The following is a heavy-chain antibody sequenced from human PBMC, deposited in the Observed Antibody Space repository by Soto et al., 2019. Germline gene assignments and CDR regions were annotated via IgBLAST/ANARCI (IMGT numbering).Heavy chain of an antibody. CDR1: GGSISSGGYS. J-gene: IGHJ4*02. Sequence: SETLSLTYAVSGGSISSGGYSWSWIRQPPGKGLEWIGYIYHSGSTYYNPSLKSRVTISVDRSKNQFSLKLSSVTAADTAVYYCAAGGGLPRYYWGQGTLVTVSS. V-gene: IGHV4-30-2*01. D-gene: IGHD5-12*01. CDR3: AAGGGLPRYY. CDR2: IYHSGST.